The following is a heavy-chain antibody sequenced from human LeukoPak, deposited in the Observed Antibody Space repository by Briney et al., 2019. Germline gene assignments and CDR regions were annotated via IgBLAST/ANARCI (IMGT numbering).Heavy chain of an antibody. Sequence: PSETLSLTCTVSGGSISSSSYYWGWIRQPPGKGLEWIGSIYYSGGTYYNPSLKSRVTISVDTSKNQFSLKLSSVTAADTAVYYCARGSWKYSSGWYGEYYFDYWGQGTLVTVSS. D-gene: IGHD6-13*01. CDR2: IYYSGGT. V-gene: IGHV4-39*07. CDR3: ARGSWKYSSGWYGEYYFDY. J-gene: IGHJ4*02. CDR1: GGSISSSSYY.